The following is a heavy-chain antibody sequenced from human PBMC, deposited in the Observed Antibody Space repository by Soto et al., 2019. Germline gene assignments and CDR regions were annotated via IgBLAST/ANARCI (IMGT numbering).Heavy chain of an antibody. Sequence: QVHLVESGGGVVQPGRSLRLSCAASGFTFTSFGIHWVRQAPGKGLEWVAVVSYDGIDENYADSVKGRFSISRDNSKNTVYLELNSLRGEDTAVYYYANDLQEMATNTPDYWGQGTLVTVSS. CDR1: GFTFTSFG. J-gene: IGHJ4*02. D-gene: IGHD5-12*01. CDR3: ANDLQEMATNTPDY. V-gene: IGHV3-30*18. CDR2: VSYDGIDE.